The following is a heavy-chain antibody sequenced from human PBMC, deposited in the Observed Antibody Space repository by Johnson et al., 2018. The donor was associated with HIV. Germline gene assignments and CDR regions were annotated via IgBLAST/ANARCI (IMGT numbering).Heavy chain of an antibody. CDR3: ARGQTAYSGYDVPLDI. V-gene: IGHV3-66*01. CDR1: GFTVSSNY. D-gene: IGHD5-12*01. J-gene: IGHJ3*02. CDR2: IYSGGST. Sequence: VQLVESGGGVVRPGGSLRLSCAASGFTVSSNYMSWVRQAPGKGLEWVSVIYSGGSTYFVDSVKGRFTISRDNANSSLYLQMNSLRVEDTAVYYCARGQTAYSGYDVPLDIWGQGTMVTVSS.